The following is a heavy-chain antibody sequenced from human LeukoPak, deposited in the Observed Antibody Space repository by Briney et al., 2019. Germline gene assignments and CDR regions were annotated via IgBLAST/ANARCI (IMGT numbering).Heavy chain of an antibody. CDR1: GFNFNAYD. Sequence: PGGSLRLSCAASGFNFNAYDMSWVRQAPGKGLEWVSVSTHNGVNTYYAHSVKGRFTIPRDNSRGTLHLQMNSLRADDTAVYYCAKALGAMGGSLADWGQGTPVTVSS. V-gene: IGHV3-23*01. J-gene: IGHJ4*02. CDR2: STHNGVNT. D-gene: IGHD2-15*01. CDR3: AKALGAMGGSLAD.